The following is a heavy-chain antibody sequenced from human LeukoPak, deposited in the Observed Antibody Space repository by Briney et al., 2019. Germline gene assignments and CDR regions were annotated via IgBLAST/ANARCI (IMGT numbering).Heavy chain of an antibody. Sequence: PSETLSLTCTVSTGSISCFYWSCIRQPPGKGLEWIGYVYYTGSTNYNPSLKSRVAISIDTSRNQFSLKLSSVTAADTAVYYCRRVSDSWSSYKRNYYYYMDVWGKGTTVTVSS. J-gene: IGHJ6*03. V-gene: IGHV4-59*08. CDR1: TGSISCFY. CDR3: RRVSDSWSSYKRNYYYYMDV. CDR2: VYYTGST. D-gene: IGHD3-10*01.